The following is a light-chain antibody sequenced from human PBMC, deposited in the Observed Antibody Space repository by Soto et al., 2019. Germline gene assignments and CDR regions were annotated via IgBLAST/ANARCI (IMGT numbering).Light chain of an antibody. J-gene: IGLJ2*01. CDR2: EVT. CDR1: SSDVGSYNL. V-gene: IGLV2-23*02. CDR3: CSYAGSSTHVV. Sequence: QSALTQPASVSGSPGQSITISCTGTSSDVGSYNLVAWYQQHPNKAPKLMIYEVTKRPSGVSNRFSDSKSGNTASLTISGLQAEDEADYYCCSYAGSSTHVVFGGGTKLTVL.